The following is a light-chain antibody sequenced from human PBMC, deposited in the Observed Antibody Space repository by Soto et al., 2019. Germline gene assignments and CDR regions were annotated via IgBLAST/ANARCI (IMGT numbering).Light chain of an antibody. V-gene: IGKV3-20*01. CDR3: QQYGSSGT. CDR2: GAS. J-gene: IGKJ1*01. CDR1: QGLNRN. Sequence: ETVMTQSPATLSVSPGETSTLPFRTSQGLNRNLAWYQQKLGQAPRVLIYGASNRATGIPARFSGSGSGTDFTLTISRLEPEDFAVYYCQQYGSSGTFGQGTKVDI.